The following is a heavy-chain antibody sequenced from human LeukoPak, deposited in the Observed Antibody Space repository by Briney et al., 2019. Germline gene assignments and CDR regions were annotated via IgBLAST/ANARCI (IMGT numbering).Heavy chain of an antibody. V-gene: IGHV3-48*04. D-gene: IGHD2-2*01. Sequence: GGSLRLSCAASGATFSSYSMNWVRQAPGKGLEWVSYISGDGTNIYYADSVKGRFTISRDNAKNSLYLQMNSLRAEDTAVYYCARSSSTYFYDTSSHYWGQGTLVTVSS. CDR1: GATFSSYS. CDR2: ISGDGTNI. CDR3: ARSSSTYFYDTSSHY. J-gene: IGHJ4*02.